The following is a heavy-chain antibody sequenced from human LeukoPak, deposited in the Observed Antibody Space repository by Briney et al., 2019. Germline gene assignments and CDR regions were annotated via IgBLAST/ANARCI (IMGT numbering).Heavy chain of an antibody. CDR2: ISGSGGST. Sequence: GGSLRLSCAASGFTFSSYGMSWVRRAPGKGLEWVSAISGSGGSTYYADSVKGRFTISRDNSKNTLYLQMNSLRAEDTAVYFCAKAPMGSSGCYLDHWGQGTLVTVSS. CDR1: GFTFSSYG. V-gene: IGHV3-23*01. J-gene: IGHJ4*02. CDR3: AKAPMGSSGCYLDH. D-gene: IGHD3-22*01.